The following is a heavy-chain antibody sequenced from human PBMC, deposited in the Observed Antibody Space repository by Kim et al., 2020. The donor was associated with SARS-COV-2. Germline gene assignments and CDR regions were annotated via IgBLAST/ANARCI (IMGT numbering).Heavy chain of an antibody. CDR3: TTLFMITFGGVIVRYFDY. Sequence: KGRFTISRDESKNTLYLQMNSLKTEDTAVYYCTTLFMITFGGVIVRYFDYWGQGTLVTVSS. D-gene: IGHD3-16*02. J-gene: IGHJ4*02. V-gene: IGHV3-15*01.